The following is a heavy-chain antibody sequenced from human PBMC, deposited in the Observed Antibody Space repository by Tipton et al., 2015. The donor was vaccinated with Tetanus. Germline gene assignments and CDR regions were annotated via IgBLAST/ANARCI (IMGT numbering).Heavy chain of an antibody. CDR2: IGRSGSESVT. CDR1: GFTFNYYT. J-gene: IGHJ4*02. Sequence: SLRLSCAASGFTFNYYTMNWARQAPGKGLEWVSAIGRSGSESVTYYADSLKGRITISRDNAKNSGYLQMNSLRVEDTAVYYCARDPLGDSDDTLDYWGQGVLVTVSS. D-gene: IGHD1-26*01. V-gene: IGHV3-21*01. CDR3: ARDPLGDSDDTLDY.